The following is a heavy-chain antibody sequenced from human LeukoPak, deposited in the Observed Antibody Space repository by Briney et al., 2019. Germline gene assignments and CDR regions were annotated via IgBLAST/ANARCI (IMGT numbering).Heavy chain of an antibody. Sequence: SETLSLTCTVSGDSISSSSYYWGWIRQPPGKGLEWIGGIYYSGSTYYNPSLKSRVTISVDTSKNQFSLKLSSVTAADTAVYYCARLVHGATTPQYYFDYWGQGTLVTVSS. J-gene: IGHJ4*02. CDR1: GDSISSSSYY. D-gene: IGHD1-26*01. CDR2: IYYSGST. CDR3: ARLVHGATTPQYYFDY. V-gene: IGHV4-39*01.